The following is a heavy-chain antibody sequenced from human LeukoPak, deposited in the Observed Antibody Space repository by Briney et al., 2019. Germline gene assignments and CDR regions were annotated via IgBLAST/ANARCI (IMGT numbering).Heavy chain of an antibody. J-gene: IGHJ4*02. V-gene: IGHV3-23*01. CDR2: FTIGGGGTT. CDR1: GFTFGNYA. D-gene: IGHD6-25*01. CDR3: VKDATGGYGYFDY. Sequence: PGGSLRLSCAASGFTFGNYAMSWVRQAPGKGLEWVSAFTIGGGGTTYYADSVEGRFTLSRDTSKSTLYLQMNSLRVEDTAVYYCVKDATGGYGYFDYWGQGTLVTVSS.